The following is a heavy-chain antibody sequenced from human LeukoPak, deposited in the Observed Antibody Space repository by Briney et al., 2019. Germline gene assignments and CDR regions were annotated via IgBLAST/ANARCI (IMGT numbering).Heavy chain of an antibody. Sequence: SETLSCTCTGAGGCISSYYWGWIRQPPGHGLEGGGFIYYSGGTYSHPSLKSRVTISVDTSKNQISLKLSSVTAADTAVYYRASQTGRHLFKRYYCGMDVWGKGTTVTVSS. CDR1: GGCISSYY. J-gene: IGHJ6*04. V-gene: IGHV4-59*01. D-gene: IGHD3-10*01. CDR2: IYYSGGT. CDR3: ASQTGRHLFKRYYCGMDV.